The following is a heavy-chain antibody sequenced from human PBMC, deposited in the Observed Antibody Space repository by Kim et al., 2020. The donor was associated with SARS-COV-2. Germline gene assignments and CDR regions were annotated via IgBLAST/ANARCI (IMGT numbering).Heavy chain of an antibody. CDR3: HSDPTGYFDY. V-gene: IGHV1-2*02. J-gene: IGHJ4*02. D-gene: IGHD4-17*01. Sequence: GTNYAQKFQGRVTMTRDTSISTAYMELSRLRSDDTAVYYCHSDPTGYFDYWGQGTLVTVSS. CDR2: GT.